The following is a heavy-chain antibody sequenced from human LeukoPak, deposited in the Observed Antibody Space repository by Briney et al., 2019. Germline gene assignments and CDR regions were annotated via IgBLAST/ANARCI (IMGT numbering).Heavy chain of an antibody. CDR2: INHSGST. V-gene: IGHV4-34*01. J-gene: IGHJ6*02. CDR1: GGSFSGYY. Sequence: PSETLSLTCAVYGGSFSGYYWSWIRQPPGKGLEWIGVINHSGSTNYNPSLKSRVTISVDTSKNQFSLKLSSVTAADTAVYYCARGLVVGRYYYYGMDVWGQGTTVTVSS. CDR3: ARGLVVGRYYYYGMDV. D-gene: IGHD1-26*01.